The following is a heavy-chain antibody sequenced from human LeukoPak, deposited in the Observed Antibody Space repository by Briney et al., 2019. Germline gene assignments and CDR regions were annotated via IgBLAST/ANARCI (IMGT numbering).Heavy chain of an antibody. CDR1: GGTFSSYA. CDR2: IIPIFGTA. Sequence: GASVKVSCKASGGTFSSYAISWVRQAPGQGLEWMGGIIPIFGTANYAQKFQGRVTITADESTSTAYMELSSLRSEDTAVYYCAVCGVAATTYNWFDPWGQGTLVTVSS. J-gene: IGHJ5*02. D-gene: IGHD2-15*01. V-gene: IGHV1-69*13. CDR3: AVCGVAATTYNWFDP.